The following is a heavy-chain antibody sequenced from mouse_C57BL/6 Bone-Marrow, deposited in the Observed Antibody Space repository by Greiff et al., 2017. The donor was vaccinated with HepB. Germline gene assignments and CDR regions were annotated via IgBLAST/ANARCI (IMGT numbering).Heavy chain of an antibody. CDR1: GYTFTSYW. CDR2: IDPSDSET. D-gene: IGHD1-1*01. V-gene: IGHV1-52*01. Sequence: LQQPGAELVRPGSSVKLSCKASGYTFTSYWMHWVKQRPIQGLEWIGNIDPSDSETHYNQKFKDKATLTVDKSSSTAYMQLSSLTSEDSAVYYCARGGIYYYGSSPHYYAMDYWGQGTSVTVSS. CDR3: ARGGIYYYGSSPHYYAMDY. J-gene: IGHJ4*01.